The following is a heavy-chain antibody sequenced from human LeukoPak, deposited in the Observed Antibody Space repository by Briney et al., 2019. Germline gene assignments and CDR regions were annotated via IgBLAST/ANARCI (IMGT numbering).Heavy chain of an antibody. CDR3: ARDPTVGGSGSFDY. CDR2: ISWNSGSI. V-gene: IGHV3-9*01. J-gene: IGHJ4*02. D-gene: IGHD3-10*01. Sequence: GRSLRLSCAASGFTFDDYAMHWVRQAPGKGLEWVSGISWNSGSIGYADSVKGRFTISRDNAKNSLYLQMNSLRAEDTAVYYCARDPTVGGSGSFDYWGQGTLVTVSS. CDR1: GFTFDDYA.